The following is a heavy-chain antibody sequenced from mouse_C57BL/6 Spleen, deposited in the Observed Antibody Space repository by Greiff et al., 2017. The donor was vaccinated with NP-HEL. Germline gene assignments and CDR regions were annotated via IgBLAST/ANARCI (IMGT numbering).Heavy chain of an antibody. J-gene: IGHJ4*01. CDR2: ISSGSSTI. CDR1: GFTFSDYG. CDR3: ARLFYYDYEEGSMDY. Sequence: EVKLMESGGGLVKPGGSLKLSCAASGFTFSDYGMHWVRQAPEKGLEWVAYISSGSSTIYYADTVKGRFTISRDNAKNTLFLQMTSLRSEDTAMYYCARLFYYDYEEGSMDYWGQGTSVTVSS. D-gene: IGHD2-4*01. V-gene: IGHV5-17*01.